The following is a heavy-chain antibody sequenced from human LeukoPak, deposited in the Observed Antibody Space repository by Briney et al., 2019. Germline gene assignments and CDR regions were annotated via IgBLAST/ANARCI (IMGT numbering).Heavy chain of an antibody. Sequence: PGGSLRLSCAASGFTFSSYAMHWVRQAPGKGLEWVAVISYDGSNKYYADSVKGRFTISRDNSKNTLYLQMNSLRAEDTAVNYCARDRRILEWSYALDYWGQGTLVTVSS. CDR2: ISYDGSNK. CDR3: ARDRRILEWSYALDY. D-gene: IGHD3-3*01. J-gene: IGHJ4*02. CDR1: GFTFSSYA. V-gene: IGHV3-30-3*01.